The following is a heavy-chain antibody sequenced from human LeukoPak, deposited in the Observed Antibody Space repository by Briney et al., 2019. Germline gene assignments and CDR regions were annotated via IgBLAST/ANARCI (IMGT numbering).Heavy chain of an antibody. CDR1: GYTFTSYY. J-gene: IGHJ4*02. CDR3: ARWGALYCSSTSCYRGLDY. V-gene: IGHV1-46*01. D-gene: IGHD2-2*01. CDR2: INPSGGST. Sequence: ASVKVSCKASGYTFTSYYMHWVRQAPGQGLEWMGIINPSGGSTSYAQKFQGRVTMTRDMSTSTVYMELRSLRSDDTAVYYCARWGALYCSSTSCYRGLDYWGQGTLVTVSS.